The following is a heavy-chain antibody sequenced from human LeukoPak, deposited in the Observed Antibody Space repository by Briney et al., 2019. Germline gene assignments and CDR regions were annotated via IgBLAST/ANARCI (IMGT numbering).Heavy chain of an antibody. Sequence: GGSLRLSCAVSGFTFSSSTMTWVRQAPGKGLEWVASMHEDGGQINYVDSVKGRFTISRDNAKNALYLQMNSLRAEDTGVYYCVAGGALRSHFPYWSQGTLVTVSS. D-gene: IGHD1-26*01. CDR1: GFTFSSST. J-gene: IGHJ4*02. V-gene: IGHV3-7*01. CDR2: MHEDGGQI. CDR3: VAGGALRSHFPY.